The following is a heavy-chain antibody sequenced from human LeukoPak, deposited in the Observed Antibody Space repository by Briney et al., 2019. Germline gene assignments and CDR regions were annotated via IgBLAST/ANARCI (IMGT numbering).Heavy chain of an antibody. J-gene: IGHJ6*02. V-gene: IGHV3-30*18. CDR2: ISYDGSNK. Sequence: GGSLRLSCAASGFTFSSYGMHWVRQAPGKGLEWVAVISYDGSNKYYADSVKGRYTISRDNSKNTLYLQMNSLRAEDTAVYYCAKVLRRYCSGGSCYGMDVWGQGTTVTVSS. D-gene: IGHD2-15*01. CDR3: AKVLRRYCSGGSCYGMDV. CDR1: GFTFSSYG.